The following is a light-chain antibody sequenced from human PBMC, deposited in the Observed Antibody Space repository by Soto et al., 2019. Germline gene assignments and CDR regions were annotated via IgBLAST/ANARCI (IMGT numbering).Light chain of an antibody. Sequence: EIVLTQSPGTLSLSAGERVTLSCRASQSVGSSNLAWYQQKPGQAPRLLIFDASRRATGAPDRFSGSGSGTDFTLTISRLEPDDFAVYYCQHYGSSPPVTFGGGTKVEIK. CDR2: DAS. J-gene: IGKJ4*01. CDR3: QHYGSSPPVT. CDR1: QSVGSSN. V-gene: IGKV3-20*01.